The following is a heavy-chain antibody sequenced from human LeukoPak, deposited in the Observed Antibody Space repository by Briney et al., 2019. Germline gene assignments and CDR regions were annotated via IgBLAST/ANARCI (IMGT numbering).Heavy chain of an antibody. CDR2: ISGGGGST. CDR3: ARDFALRRKGGDY. D-gene: IGHD4-17*01. CDR1: GFTFSSYA. J-gene: IGHJ4*02. V-gene: IGHV3-23*01. Sequence: QPGGSLRLSCAASGFTFSSYAMTWIRQAPGKGLEWVSAISGGGGSTFYADSVKGRFTISRDNAKNSLYLQMNSLRAEDTAVYYCARDFALRRKGGDYWGQGTLVTVSS.